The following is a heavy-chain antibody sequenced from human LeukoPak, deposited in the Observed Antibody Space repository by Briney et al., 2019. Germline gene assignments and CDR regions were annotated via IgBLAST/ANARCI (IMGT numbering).Heavy chain of an antibody. CDR2: ITNSGDST. CDR3: AKDRGYYDTSGYLI. CDR1: GFTFSRYG. J-gene: IGHJ4*02. V-gene: IGHV3-23*01. Sequence: GGSLRLSCAASGFTFSRYGMIWVRQAPGKGLEWVSTITNSGDSTYYTDSVKGRFTISRDDSRNTLYLQMNSLRAEDTAVYYCAKDRGYYDTSGYLIWGQGTLVTVSS. D-gene: IGHD3-22*01.